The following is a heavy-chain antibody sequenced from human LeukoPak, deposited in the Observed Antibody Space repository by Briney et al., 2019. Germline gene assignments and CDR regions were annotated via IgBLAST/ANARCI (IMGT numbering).Heavy chain of an antibody. CDR2: IRYDGSNK. CDR1: GFPFSSYG. V-gene: IGHV3-30*02. CDR3: ARDSGPADPEAFDI. J-gene: IGHJ3*02. D-gene: IGHD1-14*01. Sequence: GSLLLSWAASGFPFSSYGLHWARPAPGKGLGGVAFIRYDGSNKYYADSVKGRFTISRDNAKNLLYLQMDSLRADDTVVYYCARDSGPADPEAFDIWGQGTMVTVSS.